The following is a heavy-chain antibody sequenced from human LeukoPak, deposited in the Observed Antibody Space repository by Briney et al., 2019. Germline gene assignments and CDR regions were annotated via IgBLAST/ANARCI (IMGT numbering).Heavy chain of an antibody. Sequence: GGSLRLSCAASGFSIYSYAMSWVRQAPGKGLEWVSTISNSGYNTWYADAVKGRFTIARDDSQNTFYLQWSGLRAEDTALYYFARHDGSSFIYYIDHWGQGALVTVSS. D-gene: IGHD1-26*01. CDR2: ISNSGYNT. V-gene: IGHV3-23*01. J-gene: IGHJ4*02. CDR1: GFSIYSYA. CDR3: ARHDGSSFIYYIDH.